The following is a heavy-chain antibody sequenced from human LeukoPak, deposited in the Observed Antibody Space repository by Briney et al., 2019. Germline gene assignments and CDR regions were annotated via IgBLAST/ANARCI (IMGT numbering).Heavy chain of an antibody. V-gene: IGHV3-48*04. J-gene: IGHJ4*02. CDR1: GFTFSSYA. D-gene: IGHD1-26*01. CDR3: AIIGSLWYFDY. Sequence: GGSLRLSCAASGFTFSSYAMSWVRQAPGKGLEWVSYISSSGSTIYYADSVKGRFTISRDNAKNSLYLQMNSLRAEDTAVYYCAIIGSLWYFDYWGQGTLVTVSS. CDR2: ISSSGSTI.